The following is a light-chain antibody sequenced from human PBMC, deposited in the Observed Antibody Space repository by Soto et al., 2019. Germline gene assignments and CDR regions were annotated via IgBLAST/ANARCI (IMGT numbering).Light chain of an antibody. V-gene: IGKV1-9*01. CDR1: QGVSSY. CDR2: ATS. CDR3: QQYNSYSRP. J-gene: IGKJ1*01. Sequence: IQLTQSPSSLSASVGDRVTITCRASQGVSSYLAWYQQKPGKAPKLLIYATSTLQSGVPSRFSGSGSGTEFTLTISSLQPDDFATYYCQQYNSYSRPFGQGTKVDIK.